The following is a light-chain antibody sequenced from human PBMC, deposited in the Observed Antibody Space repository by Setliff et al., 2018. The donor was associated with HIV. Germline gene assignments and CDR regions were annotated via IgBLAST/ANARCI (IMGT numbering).Light chain of an antibody. CDR2: DVN. Sequence: QSALAQPRSVSGSPGQSVTISCTGTSSDVGGYNYVSWYQQHPGRAPKLMIYDVNKRPSGVPDRFSGSKSGNKASLTISGLQAEDEADYYCCSHADSYTSRWVLGGGTKVTVL. CDR3: CSHADSYTSRWV. V-gene: IGLV2-11*01. CDR1: SSDVGGYNY. J-gene: IGLJ3*02.